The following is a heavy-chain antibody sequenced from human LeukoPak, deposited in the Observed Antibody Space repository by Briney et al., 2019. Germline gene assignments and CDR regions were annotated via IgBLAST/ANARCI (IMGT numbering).Heavy chain of an antibody. D-gene: IGHD2-15*01. Sequence: ASVKVSCKAPGYTFTGYYMHWVRQAPGQGLEWMGRINPNSGGTNYAQKFQGRVTMTRDTSISTAYMELSRLRSDDTAVYYCARDSCSGGSCYYVYWGQGTLVTVSS. CDR1: GYTFTGYY. CDR3: ARDSCSGGSCYYVY. V-gene: IGHV1-2*06. J-gene: IGHJ4*02. CDR2: INPNSGGT.